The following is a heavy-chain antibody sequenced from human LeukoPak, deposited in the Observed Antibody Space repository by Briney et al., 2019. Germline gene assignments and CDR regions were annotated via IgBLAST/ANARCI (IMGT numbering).Heavy chain of an antibody. V-gene: IGHV4-39*07. CDR3: ASDYCSGGSCYQGEY. CDR2: IYYSGST. D-gene: IGHD2-15*01. Sequence: SETLSLTCTVSGGSISSSSYYWGWIRQPPGKGLEWIGSIYYSGSTYYNPSLKSRVTISVDTSKNQFSLKLSSVTAADTAVYYCASDYCSGGSCYQGEYWGQGTLVTVSS. CDR1: GGSISSSSYY. J-gene: IGHJ4*02.